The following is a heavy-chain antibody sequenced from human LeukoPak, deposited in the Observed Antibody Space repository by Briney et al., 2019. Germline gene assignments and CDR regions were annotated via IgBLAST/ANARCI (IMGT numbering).Heavy chain of an antibody. CDR1: GYNFNAYW. CDR2: IYPDDSDT. Sequence: GESLKISFKGSGYNFNAYWIAWVRQMPGKGLEWMGIIYPDDSDTRYSPSFQGQVPISADKSVSIAYLQWSSLKASDTAMYYCARPNITSYYDSRGYDAFDVWGQGTMVIVSS. D-gene: IGHD3-22*01. CDR3: ARPNITSYYDSRGYDAFDV. J-gene: IGHJ3*01. V-gene: IGHV5-51*01.